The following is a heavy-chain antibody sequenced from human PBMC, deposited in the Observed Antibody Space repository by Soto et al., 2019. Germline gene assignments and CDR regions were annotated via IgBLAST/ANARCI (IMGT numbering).Heavy chain of an antibody. J-gene: IGHJ6*02. V-gene: IGHV3-30*18. D-gene: IGHD2-21*01. CDR2: ISYDGSNK. CDR1: GFTFRNYG. CDR3: AKDCCGGGTFYSYGMDV. Sequence: QLVESGGGVVQPGRSLRLSCAASGFTFRNYGIHWVRQAPGKGLEWVALISYDGSNKFYVDSVKGRFTISRDNSKNTLYLQMNSLRPEDTAVYYCAKDCCGGGTFYSYGMDVWGQGTTVTVSS.